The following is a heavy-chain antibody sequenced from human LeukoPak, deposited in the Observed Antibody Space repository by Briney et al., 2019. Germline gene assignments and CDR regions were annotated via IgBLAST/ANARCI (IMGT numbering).Heavy chain of an antibody. D-gene: IGHD6-19*01. J-gene: IGHJ5*02. V-gene: IGHV1-2*02. Sequence: ASVKVSCKASGYCFTGHYIHWVRQAPGQGLEWVGWIHPNRGGTNNAQKFQGRVTLTSDSSISTAYMELSSLTSDDTAVYYCARIAVAGTSREDWFDPWGQGTLVTVSS. CDR3: ARIAVAGTSREDWFDP. CDR2: IHPNRGGT. CDR1: GYCFTGHY.